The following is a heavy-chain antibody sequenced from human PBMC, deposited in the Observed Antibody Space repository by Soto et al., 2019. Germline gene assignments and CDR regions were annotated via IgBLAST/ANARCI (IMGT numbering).Heavy chain of an antibody. V-gene: IGHV3-72*01. CDR1: GFTFSDHY. J-gene: IGHJ3*02. D-gene: IGHD2-21*02. CDR3: VSHVVVTLINAFDI. Sequence: EVQLVESGGGLVQPGGSLSLSCAASGFTFSDHYMDWVRQAPGKGLEWVGRTRNKANSYTTEYAASVKGRFTISRDDSKNSLYLQMNSLKTEDTAVYYCVSHVVVTLINAFDIWGQGTMVTFSS. CDR2: TRNKANSYTT.